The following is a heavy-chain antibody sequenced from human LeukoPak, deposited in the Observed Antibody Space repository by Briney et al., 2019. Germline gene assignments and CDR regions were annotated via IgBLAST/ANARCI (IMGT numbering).Heavy chain of an antibody. CDR2: IYYSGST. CDR1: GGSISSYY. D-gene: IGHD3-22*01. CDR3: ASSDYYYDSSGYSPSFDY. Sequence: SEALSLTCTVSGGSISSYYWSWIRQPPGKGLEWIGYIYYSGSTNYNPSLKSRVTISVDTSKNQFSLKLSSVTAADTAVYYCASSDYYYDSSGYSPSFDYWGQGTLVTVSS. V-gene: IGHV4-59*01. J-gene: IGHJ4*02.